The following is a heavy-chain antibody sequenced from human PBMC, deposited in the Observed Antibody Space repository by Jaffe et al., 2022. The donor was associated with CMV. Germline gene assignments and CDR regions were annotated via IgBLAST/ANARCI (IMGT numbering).Heavy chain of an antibody. Sequence: QVQLVESGGGVVQPGRSLRLSCAASGFTFSNYGMHWVRQAPGKGLEWVALIWYDGANKYYADSVKGRFTVARDNSKNTLFLQINSLRAEDTALYYCARGQAYSDILTGSHDYWGQGTLVTVSS. V-gene: IGHV3-33*08. CDR2: IWYDGANK. CDR1: GFTFSNYG. J-gene: IGHJ4*02. CDR3: ARGQAYSDILTGSHDY. D-gene: IGHD3-9*01.